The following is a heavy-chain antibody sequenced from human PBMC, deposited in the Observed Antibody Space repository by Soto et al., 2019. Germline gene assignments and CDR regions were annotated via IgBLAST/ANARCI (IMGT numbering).Heavy chain of an antibody. CDR2: ISGSDGKT. CDR3: ARWSYLDY. V-gene: IGHV3-23*01. Sequence: GGSLRLSCAASGFSFGSYALGWVRQAPGKGLEWVSTISGSDGKTFYADAVKGRFSISRDTSQNTLYLQMNSLRADDTAIYYCARWSYLDYWGQGTRVTVSS. D-gene: IGHD3-3*01. CDR1: GFSFGSYA. J-gene: IGHJ4*02.